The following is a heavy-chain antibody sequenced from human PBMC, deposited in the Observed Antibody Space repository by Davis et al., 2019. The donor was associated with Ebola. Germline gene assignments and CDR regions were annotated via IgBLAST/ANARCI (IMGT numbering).Heavy chain of an antibody. V-gene: IGHV3-30*07. J-gene: IGHJ3*02. Sequence: YYADSVKGRFTISRDNSKNTLYLQMNSLRAEDTAVYYCARAHDASDAFDIWGQGTMVTVSS. D-gene: IGHD3-3*01. CDR3: ARAHDASDAFDI.